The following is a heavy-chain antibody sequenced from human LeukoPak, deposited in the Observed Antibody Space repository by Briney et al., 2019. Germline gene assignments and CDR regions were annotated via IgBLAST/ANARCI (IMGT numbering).Heavy chain of an antibody. CDR2: ISRCGREI. V-gene: IGHV3-21*01. D-gene: IGHD1-1*01. CDR3: ARGDESVQRNGALDI. Sequence: VGCLRLSCAASVFTFCTYAMNSGREAPGKGVGSLSSISRCGREIHYTDTVRGRVNISREKARESPYLQISRLRVEETAVYFCARGDESVQRNGALDIWGQGAMVTVSS. CDR1: VFTFCTYA. J-gene: IGHJ3*02.